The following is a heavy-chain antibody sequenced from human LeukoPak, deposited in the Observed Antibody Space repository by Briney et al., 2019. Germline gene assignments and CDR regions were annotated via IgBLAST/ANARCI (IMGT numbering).Heavy chain of an antibody. V-gene: IGHV3-48*03. Sequence: GGSLRLSCAASGFXFSSYAINWVRQAPGKGLEWVSYISSSGSTIYYANSVKGRFTISRDNAKNSLYLQMNSLRAEDTAVYYCARDGSGSGNYYNVAGFDYWGQGTLVTVSS. CDR2: ISSSGSTI. J-gene: IGHJ4*02. D-gene: IGHD3-10*01. CDR3: ARDGSGSGNYYNVAGFDY. CDR1: GFXFSSYA.